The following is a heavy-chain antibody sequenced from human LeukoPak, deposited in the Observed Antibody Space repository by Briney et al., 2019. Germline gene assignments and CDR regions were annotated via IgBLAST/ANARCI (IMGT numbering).Heavy chain of an antibody. J-gene: IGHJ4*02. V-gene: IGHV3-7*01. Sequence: PGGSLRLSSAASGFTFSSYWMSWVRQAPGKGLEWVANIKQDGSEKYYVDSVKGRFTISRDNAKNSLYLQMNSLRAEDTAVYYCARATHRVVADYFDYWGQGTLVTVSS. CDR3: ARATHRVVADYFDY. CDR1: GFTFSSYW. D-gene: IGHD2-15*01. CDR2: IKQDGSEK.